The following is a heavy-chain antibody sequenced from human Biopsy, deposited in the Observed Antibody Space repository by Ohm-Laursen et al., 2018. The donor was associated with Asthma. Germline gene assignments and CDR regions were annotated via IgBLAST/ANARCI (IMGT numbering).Heavy chain of an antibody. Sequence: SLRLSCAASGFAVSRDYMYWVRQAPGKGPEWVALISYDGREKGYVDSVKGRFTISRDNFRNTLYVEMSSLRPEDSATYYCAKDRFDGSVTSHYYYYGIDVWGQGTAVTVSS. CDR1: GFAVSRDY. CDR3: AKDRFDGSVTSHYYYYGIDV. CDR2: ISYDGREK. V-gene: IGHV3-30*18. D-gene: IGHD3-10*01. J-gene: IGHJ6*02.